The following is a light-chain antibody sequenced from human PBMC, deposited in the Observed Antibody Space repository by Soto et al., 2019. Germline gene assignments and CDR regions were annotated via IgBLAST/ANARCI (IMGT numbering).Light chain of an antibody. Sequence: QSVLTQPPSASGTPGQRVTISCSGSSSNIGRNTVNWYQQLPGTAPKLLIYSNNQRPSGVPDRFSGSKSGTSASLAISGLHSEDEADYYCAAWDDSLNGLYVFGTGTKLTVL. CDR1: SSNIGRNT. V-gene: IGLV1-44*01. CDR3: AAWDDSLNGLYV. CDR2: SNN. J-gene: IGLJ1*01.